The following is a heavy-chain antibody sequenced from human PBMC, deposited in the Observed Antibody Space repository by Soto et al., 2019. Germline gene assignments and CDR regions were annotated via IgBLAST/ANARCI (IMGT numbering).Heavy chain of an antibody. J-gene: IGHJ3*01. D-gene: IGHD1-26*01. CDR3: ARGDRGAFDL. CDR2: IHSDGSST. Sequence: EVQLVESGGGLVQPGESLRLSCAASGFTFSYYWMHWVRQAPGKGLVWVSRIHSDGSSTTYADSVKGRFTISRDNARNTMYLQMNSLRAEETAVYYCARGDRGAFDLWGQGRVLTVSS. CDR1: GFTFSYYW. V-gene: IGHV3-74*01.